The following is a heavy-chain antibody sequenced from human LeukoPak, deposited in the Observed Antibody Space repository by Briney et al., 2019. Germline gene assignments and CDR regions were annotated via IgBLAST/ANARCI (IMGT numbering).Heavy chain of an antibody. Sequence: GGSLRLSCAASGFSVGRNYMSWVRQAPGMGLEWVSVIYPGGNTYYADSVKGRFTIFRDTSKNTLYLQINSLRAEDTAVYYCARVMLWEQLSDGFDIWGQGTMVTVSS. V-gene: IGHV3-53*01. J-gene: IGHJ3*02. CDR2: IYPGGNT. D-gene: IGHD1/OR15-1a*01. CDR3: ARVMLWEQLSDGFDI. CDR1: GFSVGRNY.